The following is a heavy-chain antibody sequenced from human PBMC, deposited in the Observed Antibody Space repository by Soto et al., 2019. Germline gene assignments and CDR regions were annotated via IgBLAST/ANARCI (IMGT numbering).Heavy chain of an antibody. Sequence: ASVKVSCKASGYTFTSYDINWVQQATGQGLEWMGWMNPNSGNTGYAQKFQGRVTMTRNTSISTAYMELSRLRSEDTAVYYCARGRGSSSFTYYWGQGTLVTVSS. D-gene: IGHD6-6*01. CDR1: GYTFTSYD. J-gene: IGHJ4*02. V-gene: IGHV1-8*01. CDR3: ARGRGSSSFTYY. CDR2: MNPNSGNT.